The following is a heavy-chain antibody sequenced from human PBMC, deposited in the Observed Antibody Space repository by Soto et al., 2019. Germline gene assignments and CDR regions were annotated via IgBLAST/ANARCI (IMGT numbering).Heavy chain of an antibody. Sequence: SETLSLTCTVSGVSISSGAYYWSWIRQHPGKGLEWIGYIYYSGTPYYNPSLESRVIISLDTSKNQFSLKLSSVTAADTAVYYCARDEGYYAMDVWGQGTKVTVYS. CDR2: IYYSGTP. CDR3: ARDEGYYAMDV. CDR1: GVSISSGAYY. J-gene: IGHJ6*02. V-gene: IGHV4-31*03.